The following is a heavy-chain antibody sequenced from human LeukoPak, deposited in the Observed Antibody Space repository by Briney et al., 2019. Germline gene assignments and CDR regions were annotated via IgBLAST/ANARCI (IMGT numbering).Heavy chain of an antibody. V-gene: IGHV4-30-2*01. CDR1: GGSISSGANY. CDR2: ISHSESA. D-gene: IGHD4-11*01. J-gene: IGHJ3*02. CDR3: ARDGGTTSNPSHDTFAI. Sequence: SQTLSLTCTVSGGSISSGANYWSWIRQPPGRGLEWIGYISHSESAYYSPSLEGRITISVDRSKNQFSLKLKSVTAADTAIYYCARDGGTTSNPSHDTFAIWGQGTMVAVSS.